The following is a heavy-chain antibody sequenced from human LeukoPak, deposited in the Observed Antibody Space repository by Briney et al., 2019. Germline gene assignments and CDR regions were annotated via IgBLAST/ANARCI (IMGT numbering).Heavy chain of an antibody. CDR2: INHSGST. Sequence: SETLSLTCAVYGGSFSGYYWSWIRQPPGKGLEWIGEINHSGSTNYNPSLKSRVTISVDTSKNQFSLKLSSVTAADTAVYYCARDGRRGAGSGYYRAYYYYYMDVWGKGTTVTVSS. V-gene: IGHV4-34*01. J-gene: IGHJ6*03. CDR3: ARDGRRGAGSGYYRAYYYYYMDV. D-gene: IGHD3-3*01. CDR1: GGSFSGYY.